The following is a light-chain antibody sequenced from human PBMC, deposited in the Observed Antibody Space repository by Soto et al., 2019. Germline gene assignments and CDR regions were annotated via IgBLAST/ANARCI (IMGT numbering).Light chain of an antibody. CDR1: QGIGDT. J-gene: IGKJ4*01. CDR3: QHYVTWPLT. Sequence: EIVMTQSPATMSVSTGEGATLSCRASQGIGDTLAWYQQKPGQTPRLLISDTSIRATGVPARFSGSRSGAEFTLTISRLQSEDFAVYDGQHYVTWPLTFGGGTKVESK. CDR2: DTS. V-gene: IGKV3-15*01.